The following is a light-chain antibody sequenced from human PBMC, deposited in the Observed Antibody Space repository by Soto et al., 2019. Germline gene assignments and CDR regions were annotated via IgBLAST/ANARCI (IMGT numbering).Light chain of an antibody. J-gene: IGKJ1*01. V-gene: IGKV1-9*01. CDR1: QAITRL. Sequence: IQLNNSPSTVSASESDRVTITCRASQAITRLLAWYQQKPGTAPKLLIYDAATLQSGVPSRFSGSGSGTEFTLTISSLQPEDFAPYYCQHYTIQSKTSCQGTKVDIK. CDR2: DAA. CDR3: QHYTIQSKT.